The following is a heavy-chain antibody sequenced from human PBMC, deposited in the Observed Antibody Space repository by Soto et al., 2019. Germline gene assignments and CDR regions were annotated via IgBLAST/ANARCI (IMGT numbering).Heavy chain of an antibody. J-gene: IGHJ3*01. D-gene: IGHD3-22*01. CDR1: GGSFSDYY. V-gene: IGHV4-34*01. Sequence: QVQLQQWGAGLLKPSETLSLTCAIYGGSFSDYYWSWIRLIPGKGLEWIGEINYTGGTNYNPSLNTRLAMSVDTSKNQLSVMMRFMTAADTALYYDARPANYHSASSGYHHEAFDVWGQGRKVNVSS. CDR2: INYTGGT. CDR3: ARPANYHSASSGYHHEAFDV.